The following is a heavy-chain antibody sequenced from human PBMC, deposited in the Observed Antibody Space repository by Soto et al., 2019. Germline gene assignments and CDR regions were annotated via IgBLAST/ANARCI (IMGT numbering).Heavy chain of an antibody. Sequence: PGESLKISCRTSGYKFTSSWIAWVRQKPGKGLEWMGIIFPSDSDTRYSPSFQGQVTISAARSTSTVFLHWASLKAWDTAVYFCARKDKSGYFNWFDPLGQGTLVTVSS. CDR1: GYKFTSSW. J-gene: IGHJ5*02. V-gene: IGHV5-51*01. CDR2: IFPSDSDT. CDR3: ARKDKSGYFNWFDP. D-gene: IGHD3-22*01.